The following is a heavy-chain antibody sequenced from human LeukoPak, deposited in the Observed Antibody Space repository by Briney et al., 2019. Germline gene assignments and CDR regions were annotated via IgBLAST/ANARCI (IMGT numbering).Heavy chain of an antibody. CDR3: AKYYYDSSGHYAFDI. CDR2: ISGSGGST. Sequence: GGSLRLSCAASGFTFSSYAMSWVRQAPGKGLEWVSAISGSGGSTYYADSVKGRFTISRDNSKYTLYLQMNSLRAEDTAVYYCAKYYYDSSGHYAFDIWGQGTMVTVSS. D-gene: IGHD3-22*01. V-gene: IGHV3-23*01. J-gene: IGHJ3*02. CDR1: GFTFSSYA.